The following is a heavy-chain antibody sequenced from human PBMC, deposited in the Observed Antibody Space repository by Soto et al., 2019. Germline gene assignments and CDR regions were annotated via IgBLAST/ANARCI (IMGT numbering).Heavy chain of an antibody. CDR1: GFSIRNYA. D-gene: IGHD5-18*01. CDR3: AKDPDTALDY. V-gene: IGHV3-30*18. CDR2: ISYDGSTQ. J-gene: IGHJ4*02. Sequence: QVQLVESGGGVVQPGRSLRLSCAASGFSIRNYAMHWVRQAPDKGLEWVAVISYDGSTQYYADSVKGRFTISRDTSKNTVYLQMNTLRPEDTAVYYCAKDPDTALDYWGQGTLVTVSS.